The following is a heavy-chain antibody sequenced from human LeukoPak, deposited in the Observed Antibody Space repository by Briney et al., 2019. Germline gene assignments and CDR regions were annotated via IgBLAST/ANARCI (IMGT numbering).Heavy chain of an antibody. Sequence: ASVKVSCKASGYTFTGYYMHWVRQAPGQGLEWMGWINPNSGGTNYAQKFQGRVTMTRDTSISTAYMELSRLRSDDTAVYYCARAGYSYGYFHEYYYYMDVRGKGTTVTVPS. CDR2: INPNSGGT. CDR1: GYTFTGYY. CDR3: ARAGYSYGYFHEYYYYMDV. V-gene: IGHV1-2*02. J-gene: IGHJ6*03. D-gene: IGHD5-18*01.